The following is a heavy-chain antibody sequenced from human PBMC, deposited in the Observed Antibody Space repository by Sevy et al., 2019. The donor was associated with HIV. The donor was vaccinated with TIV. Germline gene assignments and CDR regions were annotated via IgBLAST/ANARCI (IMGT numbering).Heavy chain of an antibody. CDR1: GFIFSNYE. J-gene: IGHJ3*01. CDR3: ARDIDSSGYSYAFDP. V-gene: IGHV3-48*03. Sequence: GGSLRLSCKASGFIFSNYEMNWVRQAPGKGLEWVSYISPSGHAIYYADSVKGRFTVSRDNAKNSLYLQMNSLRGDDTALYYCARDIDSSGYSYAFDPWGQGTMVTVSS. D-gene: IGHD3-22*01. CDR2: ISPSGHAI.